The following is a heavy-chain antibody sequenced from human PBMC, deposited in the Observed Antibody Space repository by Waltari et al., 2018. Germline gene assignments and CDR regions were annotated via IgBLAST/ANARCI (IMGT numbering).Heavy chain of an antibody. D-gene: IGHD5-18*01. CDR2: IYSAGSP. V-gene: IGHV3-66*02. CDR3: ARARDEDTAMVYFDH. J-gene: IGHJ4*02. CDR1: GFSISTTH. Sequence: DVQLVESGGGLVHPGGSLRLSCAASGFSISTTHMGWVRQAPGTGLGWVSVIYSAGSPYDEDSVRGRFTISRDSSKNTLHLHRNSLKIEDTAIYYCARARDEDTAMVYFDHWGQGTLVSVSS.